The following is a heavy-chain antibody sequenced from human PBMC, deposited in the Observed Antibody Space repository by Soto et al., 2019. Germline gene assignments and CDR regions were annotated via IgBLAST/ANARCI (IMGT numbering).Heavy chain of an antibody. CDR3: ARGRYGYY. V-gene: IGHV1-18*01. D-gene: IGHD1-1*01. Sequence: QVHLVQSGAEVKKPGASVKVSCQGSGYAFTTYGITWVRQAPGQGLEWMGWISAHNGNTNYAQKLQGRVTVTRDTSPSTAYMELRSLTYVATAVYYCARGRYGYYWGQGALVTVSS. CDR2: ISAHNGNT. CDR1: GYAFTTYG. J-gene: IGHJ4*02.